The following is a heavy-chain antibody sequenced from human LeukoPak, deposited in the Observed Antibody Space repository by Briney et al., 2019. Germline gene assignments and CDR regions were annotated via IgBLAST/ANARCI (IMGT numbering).Heavy chain of an antibody. D-gene: IGHD2-2*01. Sequence: GGSLRLSCAASGFTFRSYGMHCVRQAPGKGLEWVAFIRYDGSNKYYADSVKGRFTISRDNSKNTLYLQMNSLRAEDTAVYYCAKNIEYQFDYWGQGTLVTVSS. CDR1: GFTFRSYG. CDR2: IRYDGSNK. CDR3: AKNIEYQFDY. J-gene: IGHJ4*02. V-gene: IGHV3-30*02.